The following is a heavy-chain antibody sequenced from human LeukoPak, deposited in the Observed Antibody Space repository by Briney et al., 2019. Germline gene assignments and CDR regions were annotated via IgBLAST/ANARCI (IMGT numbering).Heavy chain of an antibody. J-gene: IGHJ4*02. CDR2: ITNNGVST. Sequence: GGSLRLSCSASGFTFSNYALAWVRQAPGKGLEYVSVITNNGVSTYYADSVKGRSTISRDNSKSTLYLQMSSLRAEDTAMYYCAMNWNCDYWGQGTLVTVSS. D-gene: IGHD1-1*01. CDR3: AMNWNCDY. V-gene: IGHV3-64D*09. CDR1: GFTFSNYA.